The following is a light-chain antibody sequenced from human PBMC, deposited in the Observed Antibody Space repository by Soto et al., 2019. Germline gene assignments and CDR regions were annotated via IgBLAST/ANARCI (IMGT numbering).Light chain of an antibody. CDR3: QQYNSYWT. V-gene: IGKV1-5*03. CDR1: QSISSW. J-gene: IGKJ1*01. CDR2: KAS. Sequence: DIQMTQSPSTLSASVGDRVTITCRASQSISSWLAWYQQKPGKAPKILIYKASSLESGVPSRFSGSGSGTELTITISSLQPDDFATYYCQQYNSYWTFGQGTKVDIK.